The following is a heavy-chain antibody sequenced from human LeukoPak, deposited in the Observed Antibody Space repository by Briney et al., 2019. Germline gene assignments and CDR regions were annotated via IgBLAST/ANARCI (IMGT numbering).Heavy chain of an antibody. J-gene: IGHJ3*02. D-gene: IGHD3-9*01. Sequence: SETLSLTCTVSGGCISSTSYYWGWIRQPPGKGLEWIGSIYYSGSTYYNPSLKSRVTISVDTPKNQFSLKLSSVTAADTAVYYCAEGRYFDWLDDAFDIWGQGTMVTVSS. V-gene: IGHV4-39*01. CDR3: AEGRYFDWLDDAFDI. CDR2: IYYSGST. CDR1: GGCISSTSYY.